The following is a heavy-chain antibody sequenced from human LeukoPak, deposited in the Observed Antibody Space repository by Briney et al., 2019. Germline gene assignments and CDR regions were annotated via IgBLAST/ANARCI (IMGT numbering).Heavy chain of an antibody. CDR1: GFTFSSYA. Sequence: PGGSLRLSCTASGFTFSSYAMTWVRQAPGKGLEWVSTISGIGGSTYYADSMKGRFTISRDNSKNTLYLQMNSLRADDTAIYYCAKSATGSNYDSRGWYFFDYWGQGTLVTVSS. CDR2: ISGIGGST. V-gene: IGHV3-23*01. D-gene: IGHD6-19*01. J-gene: IGHJ4*02. CDR3: AKSATGSNYDSRGWYFFDY.